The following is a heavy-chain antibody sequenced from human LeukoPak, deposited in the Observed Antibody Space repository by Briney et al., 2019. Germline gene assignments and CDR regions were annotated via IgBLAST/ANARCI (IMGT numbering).Heavy chain of an antibody. V-gene: IGHV4-4*09. D-gene: IGHD6-19*01. J-gene: IGHJ4*02. CDR3: ARLAVAGTYFDY. CDR1: GGSISSYY. CDR2: IYTSGST. Sequence: SETLSLTCTVSGGSISSYYWSWIRQPPGKGLEWIGYIYTSGSTNYNPSLKSRVTISVDTSKNQFSLKLSSVTAAATAVYYCARLAVAGTYFDYWGQGTLVTVSS.